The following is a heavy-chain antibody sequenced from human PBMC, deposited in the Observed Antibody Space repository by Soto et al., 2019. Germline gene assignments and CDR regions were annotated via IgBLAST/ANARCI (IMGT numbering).Heavy chain of an antibody. Sequence: GGSLRLSCAASGFTFSDYYMSWIRQAPGKGLEWVSYISSSSSYTNYANSVKGRFTISRDNAKNSLYLQMNSLRAEDTAVYYCARDHHRYSGYDYVDYWGQGTLVTVSS. D-gene: IGHD5-12*01. CDR2: ISSSSSYT. CDR3: ARDHHRYSGYDYVDY. V-gene: IGHV3-11*05. J-gene: IGHJ4*02. CDR1: GFTFSDYY.